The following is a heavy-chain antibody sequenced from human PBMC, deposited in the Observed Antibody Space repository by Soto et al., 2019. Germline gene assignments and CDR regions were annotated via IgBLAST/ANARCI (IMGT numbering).Heavy chain of an antibody. CDR2: ISTQNGNT. D-gene: IGHD2-15*01. V-gene: IGHV1-18*01. Sequence: QVQLVQSGNEVKKPGASVKVSCKASGYTFPTYDISWVRQAPGQGLEWVGRISTQNGNTNYAQSLRGRLTMHTDAATSTAYPELRSLNSDDTAVDYCAPGGASGAPCKDGLGKGVTVTVSS. J-gene: IGHJ6*04. CDR3: APGGASGAPCKDG. CDR1: GYTFPTYD.